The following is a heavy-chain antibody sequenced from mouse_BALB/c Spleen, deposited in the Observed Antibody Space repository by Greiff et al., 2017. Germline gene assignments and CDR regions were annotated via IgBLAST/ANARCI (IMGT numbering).Heavy chain of an antibody. CDR3: TRSTGAWFAY. Sequence: QVQLKESGAELVKPGASVKLSCKASGYTFTEYIIHWVKQRSGQGLEWIGWFYPGSGSIKYNEKFKDKATLTVDKSSSTAYMQLSSPTSEDSAVYYCTRSTGAWFAYWGQGTLVTVSA. CDR2: FYPGSGSI. CDR1: GYTFTEYI. D-gene: IGHD4-1*01. J-gene: IGHJ3*01. V-gene: IGHV1-62-2*01.